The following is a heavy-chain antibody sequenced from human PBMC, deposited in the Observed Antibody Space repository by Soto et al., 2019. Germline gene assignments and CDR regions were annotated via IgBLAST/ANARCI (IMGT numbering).Heavy chain of an antibody. CDR1: GLSVSSDY. D-gene: IGHD4-4*01. CDR2: IYSDGST. V-gene: IGHV3-53*01. CDR3: ARAPTVTTKYDS. Sequence: GGSLRLSCVASGLSVSSDYMSWVRQAPGKGLEWVSIIYSDGSTYYTGSVEGRFAVSRDNSKNTLYLQMDSLRAEDTAVYYCARAPTVTTKYDSWGQGTLVTVSS. J-gene: IGHJ4*02.